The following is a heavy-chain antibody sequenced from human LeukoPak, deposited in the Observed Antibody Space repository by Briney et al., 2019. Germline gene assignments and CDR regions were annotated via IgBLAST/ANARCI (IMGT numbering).Heavy chain of an antibody. D-gene: IGHD5-18*01. CDR1: GYSISSGYY. CDR2: IYHSGST. Sequence: SETLSLTCTVSGYSISSGYYWGWIRQPPGKGLEWIGSIYHSGSTYYNPSLKSRVTISVDTSKNQFSLKLSSVTAADTAVYYCARHVDTAMVKAFDIWGQGTMVTVSS. J-gene: IGHJ3*02. V-gene: IGHV4-38-2*02. CDR3: ARHVDTAMVKAFDI.